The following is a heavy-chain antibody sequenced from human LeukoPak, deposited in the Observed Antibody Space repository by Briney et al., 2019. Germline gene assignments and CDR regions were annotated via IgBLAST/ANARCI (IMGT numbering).Heavy chain of an antibody. J-gene: IGHJ4*02. CDR3: ARGVDYYENSGTIDY. V-gene: IGHV3-33*08. CDR2: IWYDGSNK. Sequence: GGSLRLSCAASGFTFRNYVIHWVRQPPGKGLEWVAIIWYDGSNKTYEDSVKGRFTISRDNSKNTLYLQMNSLRAEDTAVYYCARGVDYYENSGTIDYWGQGTLVTVSS. D-gene: IGHD3-22*01. CDR1: GFTFRNYV.